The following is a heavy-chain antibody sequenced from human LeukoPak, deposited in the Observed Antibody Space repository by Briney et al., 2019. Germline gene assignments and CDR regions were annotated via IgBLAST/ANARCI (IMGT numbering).Heavy chain of an antibody. CDR2: IVPVFGTV. CDR1: GGTFSNYG. D-gene: IGHD2-2*02. CDR3: ARWAGTCTIASCYTPLDY. J-gene: IGHJ4*02. V-gene: IGHV1-69*01. Sequence: GSSVKVSCKAPGGTFSNYGFSWGRQAPEQGGEWMGGIVPVFGTVSYAQKLQDRVTITADDFTTTAYMELSSLRSEDTAVYYCARWAGTCTIASCYTPLDYWGQGTLVTVST.